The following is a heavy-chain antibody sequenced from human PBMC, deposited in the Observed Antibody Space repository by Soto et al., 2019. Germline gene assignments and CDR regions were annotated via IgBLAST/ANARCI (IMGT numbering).Heavy chain of an antibody. CDR1: GYSFTSYW. D-gene: IGHD6-13*01. V-gene: IGHV5-51*01. J-gene: IGHJ5*02. Sequence: GESLKISCKGSGYSFTSYWIGWVRQMPGKGLEWMGIIYPGDSDTRYSPSFQGQVTISADKSISTAYLQWSSLKASDTAMYYCARQQGIAAAGTEVFFWFDPWGQGTLVTVS. CDR3: ARQQGIAAAGTEVFFWFDP. CDR2: IYPGDSDT.